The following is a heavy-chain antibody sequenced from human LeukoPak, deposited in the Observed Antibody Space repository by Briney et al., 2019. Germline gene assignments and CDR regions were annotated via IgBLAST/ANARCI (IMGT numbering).Heavy chain of an antibody. CDR2: ITGSGSST. CDR3: AKPDNGYVNDAFDI. Sequence: GGSLRPSCAVSGFTFSSYSMRWVRQAPGKGLEGVSGITGSGSSTYYADSVKGRFTISRDNSKNTLYLQMNSLRAEDTAVYYCAKPDNGYVNDAFDIWGQGTMVTVSS. CDR1: GFTFSSYS. J-gene: IGHJ3*02. D-gene: IGHD5-12*01. V-gene: IGHV3-23*01.